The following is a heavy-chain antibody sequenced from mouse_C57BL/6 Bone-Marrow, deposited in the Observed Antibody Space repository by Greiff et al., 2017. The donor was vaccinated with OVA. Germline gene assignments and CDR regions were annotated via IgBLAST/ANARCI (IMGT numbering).Heavy chain of an antibody. CDR3: ARHGDWVDY. CDR1: GFTFSSYG. Sequence: DVKLVESGGDLVKPGGSLKLSCAASGFTFSSYGMSWVRQTPDKRLEWVATISSGGSYTYYPDSVKGRFTISRDNAKNTLYLQMSSLKYEDTAMYYCARHGDWVDYWGQGTTLTVSS. J-gene: IGHJ2*01. D-gene: IGHD4-1*01. V-gene: IGHV5-6*02. CDR2: ISSGGSYT.